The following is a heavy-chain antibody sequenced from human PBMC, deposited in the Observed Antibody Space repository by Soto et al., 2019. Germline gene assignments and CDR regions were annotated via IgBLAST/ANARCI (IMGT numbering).Heavy chain of an antibody. D-gene: IGHD4-17*01. CDR2: IIPIFDTA. Sequence: SVKVSCKASGGTFSSYAISWVRQAPGQGLEWMGGIIPIFDTANYAQKFQGRVTITADKSTSTAYMELSSLRSEDTAVYYCARWGYGGNSGDYYYGMDVWGQGTTVTVSS. J-gene: IGHJ6*02. V-gene: IGHV1-69*06. CDR3: ARWGYGGNSGDYYYGMDV. CDR1: GGTFSSYA.